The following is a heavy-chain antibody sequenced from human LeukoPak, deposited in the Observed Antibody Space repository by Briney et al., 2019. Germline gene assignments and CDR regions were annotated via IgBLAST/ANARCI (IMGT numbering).Heavy chain of an antibody. J-gene: IGHJ4*02. CDR3: ARGRDWNYQGYFDY. V-gene: IGHV4-39*07. D-gene: IGHD1-7*01. CDR1: GDSVGSSKYF. Sequence: SETLSLTCSVSGDSVGSSKYFWGWIRQPPGKGLEWIGSIYYRPTTFYNASLRGRVTIYLDTSKNQFSLILNSVTAADTATYYCARGRDWNYQGYFDYWGPGSQVTVSS. CDR2: IYYRPTT.